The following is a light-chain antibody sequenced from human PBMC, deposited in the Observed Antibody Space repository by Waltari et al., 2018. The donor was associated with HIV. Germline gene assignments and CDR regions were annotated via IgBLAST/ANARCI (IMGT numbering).Light chain of an antibody. J-gene: IGLJ1*01. V-gene: IGLV2-14*03. CDR2: DVR. CDR1: SSDVGGYNY. CDR3: SSYTSSSPYA. Sequence: QSALTQPASVSGSPGQSITIPCTGTSSDVGGYNYVSWYQQHPGKAPKLMIYDVRNRPSGVSNRFSGSKSGNTASLTISGLQAEDEADYYCSSYTSSSPYAFGTGTKVTVL.